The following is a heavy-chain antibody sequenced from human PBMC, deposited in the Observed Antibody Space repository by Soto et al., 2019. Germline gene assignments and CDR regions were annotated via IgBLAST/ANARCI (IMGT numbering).Heavy chain of an antibody. V-gene: IGHV1-69*02. CDR2: IIPMLGMS. J-gene: IGHJ4*02. Sequence: QVQLVQSGAEVKKPGSSVRVSCTASGDTFNFYTISWVRQVPGQGPEWMGRIIPMLGMSNYAQKVQGRVTIMADKSTSTVYMNLSGLTSEDTAVYYCATNYGSGSTHFDYWGQGTLVTVSS. D-gene: IGHD3-10*01. CDR1: GDTFNFYT. CDR3: ATNYGSGSTHFDY.